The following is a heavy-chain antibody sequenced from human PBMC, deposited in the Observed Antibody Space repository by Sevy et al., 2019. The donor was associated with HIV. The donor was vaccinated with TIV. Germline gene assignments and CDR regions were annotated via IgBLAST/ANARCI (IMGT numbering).Heavy chain of an antibody. J-gene: IGHJ6*02. CDR3: ARDGVYDGMDV. Sequence: GGSLRLSCAVSGFNFAIYGFHWVRQAPGKGLEWVANTRHDETAKYYVDSVKGRFTVSRDNSKNTVFLQMNSLTPDDTSTYYCARDGVYDGMDVWGLGTTVTVSS. V-gene: IGHV3-30*02. CDR1: GFNFAIYG. CDR2: TRHDETAK. D-gene: IGHD3-10*01.